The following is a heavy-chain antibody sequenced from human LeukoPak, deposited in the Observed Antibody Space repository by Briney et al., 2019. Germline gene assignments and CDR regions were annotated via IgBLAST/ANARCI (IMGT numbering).Heavy chain of an antibody. V-gene: IGHV3-23*01. D-gene: IGHD7-27*01. CDR2: ITDSGSAT. CDR3: ARRNWGPGDY. Sequence: PGGSLRLSCAASGFSFNVFAMNWVRQAPGKGLVWVSSITDSGSATYYADSVKGRFTISRDNSKNTLYLHMNNLRAEDTAVYFCARRNWGPGDYWGQGTLVTVSS. J-gene: IGHJ4*02. CDR1: GFSFNVFA.